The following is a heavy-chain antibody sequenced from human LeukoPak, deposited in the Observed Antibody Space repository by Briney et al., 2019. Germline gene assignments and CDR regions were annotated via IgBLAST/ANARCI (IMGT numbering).Heavy chain of an antibody. D-gene: IGHD1-14*01. CDR3: ATETNGRHYDY. Sequence: GGSLRLSCTASGLTFSTSGFNWVRQAPGKGLEWVASIGPTGSDRCHADSIKGRFTISRDNANNFLYLQMNSLRAEDTAVYYCATETNGRHYDYWGQGTLLTVSS. CDR2: IGPTGSDR. CDR1: GLTFSTSG. V-gene: IGHV3-21*06. J-gene: IGHJ4*02.